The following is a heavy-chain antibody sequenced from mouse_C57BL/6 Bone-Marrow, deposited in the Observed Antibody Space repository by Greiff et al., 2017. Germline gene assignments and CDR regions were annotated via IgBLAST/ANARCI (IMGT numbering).Heavy chain of an antibody. V-gene: IGHV1-55*01. D-gene: IGHD1-1*01. Sequence: QVQLQQPGAELVKPGASVKMSCKASGYTFTSYWITWVKQRPGQGLEWIGDIYPGSGSTNYNEKFKSKATPTVDTSSSTAYMQLSSLTSEDSAVYYCARRGNYYGSSFYAMDYWGQGTSVTVSS. CDR3: ARRGNYYGSSFYAMDY. CDR2: IYPGSGST. J-gene: IGHJ4*01. CDR1: GYTFTSYW.